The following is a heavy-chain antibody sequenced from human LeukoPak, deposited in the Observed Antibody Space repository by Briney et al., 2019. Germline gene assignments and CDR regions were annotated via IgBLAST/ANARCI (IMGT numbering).Heavy chain of an antibody. CDR3: ARVLTRWLQGRGAFDI. V-gene: IGHV4-34*01. CDR1: GGSFSGYY. J-gene: IGHJ3*02. Sequence: SETLSLTCAVYGGSFSGYYWSWIRQPPGKGLEWIGEINHSGSTNYNPSLKSRVTISVDTSKNQFSLKLSSVTAADTAVYYCARVLTRWLQGRGAFDIWGQGTMVTVSS. CDR2: INHSGST. D-gene: IGHD5-24*01.